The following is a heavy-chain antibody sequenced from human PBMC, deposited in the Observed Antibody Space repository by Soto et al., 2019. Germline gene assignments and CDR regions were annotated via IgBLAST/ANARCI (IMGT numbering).Heavy chain of an antibody. V-gene: IGHV1-8*01. CDR3: ARGSRELGRFDY. J-gene: IGHJ4*02. CDR2: GHPNSGNT. Sequence: QVQLVQSGAEVKKPGASVKVSCKASGYTFTSYDINWVRQPTGQGVEAMGGGHPNSGNTGYAQKFQGRVTMTRNTSISTAYMELSSLRSEDTAVYYCARGSRELGRFDYWGQGTLVTVSS. CDR1: GYTFTSYD. D-gene: IGHD2-15*01.